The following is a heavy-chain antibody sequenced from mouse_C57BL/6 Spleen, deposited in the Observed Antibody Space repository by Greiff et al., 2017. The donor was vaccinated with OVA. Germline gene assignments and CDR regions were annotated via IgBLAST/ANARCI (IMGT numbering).Heavy chain of an antibody. Sequence: QVQLKQSGAELVRPGTSVKVSCKASGYAFTNYLIEWVKQRPGQGLEWIGVINPGSGGTNYNEKFKGKATLTADKSSSTAYMQLSSLTSEDSAVYFCARSEGRDYAMDYWGQGTSVTVSS. J-gene: IGHJ4*01. CDR2: INPGSGGT. CDR1: GYAFTNYL. CDR3: ARSEGRDYAMDY. V-gene: IGHV1-54*01. D-gene: IGHD3-3*01.